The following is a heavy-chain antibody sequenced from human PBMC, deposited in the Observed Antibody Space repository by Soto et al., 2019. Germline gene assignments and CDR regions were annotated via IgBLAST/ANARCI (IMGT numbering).Heavy chain of an antibody. J-gene: IGHJ4*02. CDR3: ARVGAHSTGWYDDLDQ. V-gene: IGHV1-18*04. CDR2: ISTYNGNT. D-gene: IGHD6-13*01. CDR1: GYTFIRYS. Sequence: QVQLVQSGGEVKKPGASVNISCKATGYTFIRYSITWVRQAPGQGLEWMGWISTYNGNTKYAQSLQGRVTLTRDTSTNTAFMEIRGLRSDDTAIYYCARVGAHSTGWYDDLDQWGQGNLVAVSS.